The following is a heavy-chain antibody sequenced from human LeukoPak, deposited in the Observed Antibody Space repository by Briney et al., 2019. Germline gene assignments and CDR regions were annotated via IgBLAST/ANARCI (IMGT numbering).Heavy chain of an antibody. Sequence: GGSLRLSCAASGFTFSSYWMSWVRQAPGKGLEWVSAISGSGGSTYYADSVKGRFTISRDNSKNTLYLQMNSPRAEDTAVYYCAKGGDSSGWYNWFDPWGQGTLVTVSS. CDR1: GFTFSSYW. CDR2: ISGSGGST. CDR3: AKGGDSSGWYNWFDP. J-gene: IGHJ5*02. D-gene: IGHD6-19*01. V-gene: IGHV3-23*01.